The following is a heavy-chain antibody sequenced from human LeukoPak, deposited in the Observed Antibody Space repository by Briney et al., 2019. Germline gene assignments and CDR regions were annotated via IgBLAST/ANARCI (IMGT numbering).Heavy chain of an antibody. CDR3: ARVLAAAGNNWFDP. CDR2: IYDSGST. Sequence: PSETLSLTCTVSGGSISSYYWSWIRQPPGKGLEGFGYIYDSGSTNYNPSLKRRVTISVDTSKNQFSLKLSSVTAADTAVYYCARVLAAAGNNWFDPWGQGTLVTVSS. J-gene: IGHJ5*02. CDR1: GGSISSYY. D-gene: IGHD6-13*01. V-gene: IGHV4-59*12.